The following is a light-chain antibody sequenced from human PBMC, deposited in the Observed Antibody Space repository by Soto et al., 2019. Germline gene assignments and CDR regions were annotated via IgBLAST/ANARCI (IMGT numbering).Light chain of an antibody. J-gene: IGKJ3*01. CDR2: GAS. CDR3: QQYNNWPET. Sequence: EIVMTQSPATLSVSPGATAPVHCRASQSVSSNLAWSQQKPGQARRLLIYGASTRATGIQARFSGSGSGTECTLTISSLQSEDVAVYYCQQYNNWPETFGPGTKVDI. CDR1: QSVSSN. V-gene: IGKV3-15*01.